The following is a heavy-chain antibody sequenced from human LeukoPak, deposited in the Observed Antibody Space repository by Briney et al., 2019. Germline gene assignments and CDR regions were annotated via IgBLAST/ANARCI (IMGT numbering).Heavy chain of an antibody. Sequence: SVEVSCKASGGTFSSYAISWVRQAPGQGLEWMGRIIPIFGTANYAQKFQGRVTITTDESTSTAYMELSSLRSEDTAVYYCARDRSYYYGSGSYAVDPWGQGTLVTVSS. V-gene: IGHV1-69*05. CDR3: ARDRSYYYGSGSYAVDP. J-gene: IGHJ5*02. D-gene: IGHD3-10*01. CDR1: GGTFSSYA. CDR2: IIPIFGTA.